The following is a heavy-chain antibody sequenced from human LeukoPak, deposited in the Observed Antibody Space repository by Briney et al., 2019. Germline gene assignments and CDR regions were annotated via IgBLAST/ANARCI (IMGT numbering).Heavy chain of an antibody. Sequence: PSQTLSLTCTVSGGSISSGDYYWNWIRQAPGKGLEWIGYIYSSGRTFYNPSLKSRVSISAGSSKNQFSLKLISVTAADTAVYYCAGSIAYCSGGTCYGQAFDIWGQGTLVTVSS. D-gene: IGHD2-15*01. CDR2: IYSSGRT. CDR1: GGSISSGDYY. V-gene: IGHV4-30-4*01. J-gene: IGHJ3*02. CDR3: AGSIAYCSGGTCYGQAFDI.